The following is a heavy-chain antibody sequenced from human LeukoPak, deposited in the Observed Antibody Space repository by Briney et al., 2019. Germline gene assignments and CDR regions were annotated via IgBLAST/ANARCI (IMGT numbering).Heavy chain of an antibody. CDR3: ARAPTGTGGWNWFDP. J-gene: IGHJ5*02. CDR2: IYPGGST. V-gene: IGHV4-4*07. D-gene: IGHD1-1*01. Sequence: SETLSLTCTVSGGSISSYYWSWIRQPAGKGLELIGRIYPGGSTNYTPSLKSRVTMSVDTSKNQFSLKLSSVTAADTAVYYCARAPTGTGGWNWFDPWGQGTLVTVSS. CDR1: GGSISSYY.